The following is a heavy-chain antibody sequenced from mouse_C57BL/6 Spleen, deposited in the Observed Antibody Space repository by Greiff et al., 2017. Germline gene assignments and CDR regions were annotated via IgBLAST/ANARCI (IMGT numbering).Heavy chain of an antibody. CDR3: ARSPMIKSFDV. D-gene: IGHD2-4*01. CDR1: GYTFTSYW. J-gene: IGHJ1*03. CDR2: IYPGSGST. V-gene: IGHV1-55*01. Sequence: QVQLQQPGAELVKPGASVKMSCKASGYTFTSYWITWVKQRPGQGLEWIGDIYPGSGSTNYNEKFKSKATLTVDTCSSTAYMQLSSLTSEDSAVYYCARSPMIKSFDVWGTGTTVTVSS.